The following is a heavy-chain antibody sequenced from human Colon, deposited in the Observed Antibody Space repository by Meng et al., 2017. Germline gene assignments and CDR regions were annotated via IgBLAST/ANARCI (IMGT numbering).Heavy chain of an antibody. J-gene: IGHJ4*02. D-gene: IGHD1-1*01. Sequence: QVQLEESGPGLGKPSGTLSLNCTVSGDSISSDIWWSWVRQPPGKGLEWIGEVYHRGDTNYNPSLKSRVVISVDRSKNQFSLNLSSVTAADTAVYYCGRDQGRQLINHWGQGTLVTVSS. CDR2: VYHRGDT. V-gene: IGHV4-4*02. CDR3: GRDQGRQLINH. CDR1: GDSISSDIW.